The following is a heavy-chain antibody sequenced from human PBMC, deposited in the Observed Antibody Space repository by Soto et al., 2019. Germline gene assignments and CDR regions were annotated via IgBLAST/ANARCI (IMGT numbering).Heavy chain of an antibody. Sequence: EVQLVESGGGLVQPGGSLRLSCAASGFSFSVYSMNWVRQAPGKGLEWVSYISGSSSTIYDADSVKGRFTISRDNAKNSLYLQLSSLRDEDTAIYYCARESSGYPDSWGQGTLVTVSS. CDR2: ISGSSSTI. J-gene: IGHJ4*02. V-gene: IGHV3-48*02. D-gene: IGHD3-22*01. CDR3: ARESSGYPDS. CDR1: GFSFSVYS.